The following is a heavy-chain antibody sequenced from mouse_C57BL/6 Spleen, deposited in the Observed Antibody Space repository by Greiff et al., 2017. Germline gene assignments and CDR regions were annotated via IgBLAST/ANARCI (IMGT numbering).Heavy chain of an antibody. CDR3: AREGEGAMDY. CDR2: INPGSGGT. Sequence: VKLMESGAELVRPGTSVKVSCKASGYAFTNYLIEWVKQRPGQGLEWIGVINPGSGGTNYNEKFKGKATLTADKSSSTAYMQLSSLTSEDSAVYFCAREGEGAMDYWGQGTSVTVSS. CDR1: GYAFTNYL. J-gene: IGHJ4*01. V-gene: IGHV1-54*01.